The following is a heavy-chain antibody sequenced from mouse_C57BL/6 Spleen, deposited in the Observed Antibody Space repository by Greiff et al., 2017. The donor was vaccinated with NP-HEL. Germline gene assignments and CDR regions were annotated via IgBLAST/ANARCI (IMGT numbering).Heavy chain of an antibody. CDR1: GYTFTDYY. CDR3: ARRTPPYYFDY. Sequence: EVQLVESGPVLVKPGASVKMSCKASGYTFTDYYMNWVKQSHGKSLEWIGVINPYNGGTSYNQKFKGKATLTVDKSSSTAYMELNSLTSEDSAVYYCARRTPPYYFDYWGQGTTLTVSS. V-gene: IGHV1-19*01. J-gene: IGHJ2*01. CDR2: INPYNGGT.